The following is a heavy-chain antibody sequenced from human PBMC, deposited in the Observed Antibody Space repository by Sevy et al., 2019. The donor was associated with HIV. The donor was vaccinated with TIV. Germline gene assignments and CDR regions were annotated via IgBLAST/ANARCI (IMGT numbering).Heavy chain of an antibody. CDR2: INSDGSST. D-gene: IGHD6-19*01. CDR3: ARDHSSGWYGLDYYYYYGMDV. V-gene: IGHV3-74*01. J-gene: IGHJ6*02. Sequence: GGSLRLSCAASGFTFTNAWMNWVRQAPGMRLEWVGRINSDGSSTSYADSVKGRFTISRDNAKNTLYLQMNSLRAEDTAVYYCARDHSSGWYGLDYYYYYGMDVWGQGTTVTVSS. CDR1: GFTFTNAW.